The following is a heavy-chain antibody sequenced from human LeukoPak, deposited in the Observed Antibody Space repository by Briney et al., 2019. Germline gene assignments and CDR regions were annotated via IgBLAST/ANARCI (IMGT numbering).Heavy chain of an antibody. Sequence: PGGSLRLSCAASGFTFRNYWMTWFRQSPGKGLEWVAIIKPDGSDKYHVDSVKGRFTISRDNAKNSLYLQMSSLRAEDTAVYYCARGGHRQKEFWGQGTLVTVSS. D-gene: IGHD3-10*01. J-gene: IGHJ4*02. CDR1: GFTFRNYW. CDR3: ARGGHRQKEF. CDR2: IKPDGSDK. V-gene: IGHV3-7*01.